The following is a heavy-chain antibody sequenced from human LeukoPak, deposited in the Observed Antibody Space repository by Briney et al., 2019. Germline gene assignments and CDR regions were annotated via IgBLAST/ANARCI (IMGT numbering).Heavy chain of an antibody. Sequence: XTLSLXXXXSGXSISGXSYYWGWIRQPPGKGLEWIGSIYYSGSTYYNPSLKSRVTISVDTSKNQFSLKLNSVTATDTAVYYCARHYGPWGQGTLVTVSS. J-gene: IGHJ4*02. CDR1: GXSISGXSYY. D-gene: IGHD3-10*01. V-gene: IGHV4-39*01. CDR2: IYYSGST. CDR3: ARHYGP.